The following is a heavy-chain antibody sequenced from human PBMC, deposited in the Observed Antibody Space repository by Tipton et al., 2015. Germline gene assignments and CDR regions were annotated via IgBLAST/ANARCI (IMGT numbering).Heavy chain of an antibody. CDR1: GDSVSSGNYH. Sequence: LRLSCTVSGDSVSSGNYHWSWIRQPPGKGLEWIGCLQTSGSTNYNPSLKSRLTISIDTSINQFSLKLNSVTAADTAVFYCARYEVEVDAFDIWGQGTMVTVSS. CDR2: LQTSGST. J-gene: IGHJ3*02. CDR3: ARYEVEVDAFDI. V-gene: IGHV4-61*01. D-gene: IGHD3-16*01.